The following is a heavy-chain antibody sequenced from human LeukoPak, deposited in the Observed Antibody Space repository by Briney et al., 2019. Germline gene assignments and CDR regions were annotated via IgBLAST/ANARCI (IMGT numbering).Heavy chain of an antibody. CDR3: AAYSSSWEKFYYYYGMDV. J-gene: IGHJ6*02. V-gene: IGHV1-58*02. CDR2: IVVGSGNT. CDR1: GFTFTSSA. Sequence: GASVKVSCKASGFTFTSSAMQWVRQARGQRLEWIGWIVVGSGNTNYAQKFQERVTITRDMSTSTAYMELSSLRSEDTAVYYCAAYSSSWEKFYYYYGMDVWGQGTTVTVSS. D-gene: IGHD6-13*01.